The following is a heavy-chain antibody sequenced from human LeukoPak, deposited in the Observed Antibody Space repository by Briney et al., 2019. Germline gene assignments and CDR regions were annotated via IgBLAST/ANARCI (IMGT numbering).Heavy chain of an antibody. CDR3: ARDRGSSSWYKHNWFDP. D-gene: IGHD6-13*01. CDR2: IKQDGSEK. CDR1: GFTFSSYW. J-gene: IGHJ5*02. V-gene: IGHV3-7*01. Sequence: PGGSLRLSCAASGFTFSSYWMSWVRQAPGKGLEWVANIKQDGSEKYYVDSVKGRFTISRDNAKNSLYLQMNSLRAEDTAVYYCARDRGSSSWYKHNWFDPWGQGTLVTVSS.